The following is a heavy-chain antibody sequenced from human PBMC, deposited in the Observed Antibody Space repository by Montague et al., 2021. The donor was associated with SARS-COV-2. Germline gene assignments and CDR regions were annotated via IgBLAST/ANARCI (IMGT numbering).Heavy chain of an antibody. V-gene: IGHV4-39*07. Sequence: SETLSLTCTVSGGSISSSSYYWGWIRQPPGKGLEWIGSIYYSGSTYYNPTLKSRVTISVDTSKNQFSLKLSSVTAADTAVYYCARDGSLRFNILIGPRHYCYYLDVWGQGTTVTVSS. D-gene: IGHD3-9*01. J-gene: IGHJ6*02. CDR1: GGSISSSSYY. CDR2: IYYSGST. CDR3: ARDGSLRFNILIGPRHYCYYLDV.